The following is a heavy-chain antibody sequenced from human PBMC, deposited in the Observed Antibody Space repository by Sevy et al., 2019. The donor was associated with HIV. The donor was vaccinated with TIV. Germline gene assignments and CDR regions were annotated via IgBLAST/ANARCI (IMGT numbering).Heavy chain of an antibody. CDR2: ISSSSSTI. J-gene: IGHJ6*02. CDR3: ARDGSGIAARRGYYYYGMDV. V-gene: IGHV3-48*02. CDR1: GFTFSSYS. D-gene: IGHD6-6*01. Sequence: GGSLRLSCAASGFTFSSYSMNWVRQAPGKGLEWVSYISSSSSTIYYADSVKGRFTISGDNAKNSLYLQMNSLRDEDTAVYYCARDGSGIAARRGYYYYGMDVWGQGTTVTVSS.